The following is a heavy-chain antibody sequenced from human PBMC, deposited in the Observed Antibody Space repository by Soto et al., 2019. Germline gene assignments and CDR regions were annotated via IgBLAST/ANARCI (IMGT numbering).Heavy chain of an antibody. D-gene: IGHD2-15*01. J-gene: IGHJ4*02. Sequence: GGSLRLSCAASGFTFSSYAMSWVRQAPGKGLDWVSAISGSGGSTYYADSVKGRFTISRDNSKNTLYLQMNSLRAEDTAVYYCAKAASIVVVVAADFDYWGQGTLVTVSS. CDR3: AKAASIVVVVAADFDY. CDR2: ISGSGGST. CDR1: GFTFSSYA. V-gene: IGHV3-23*01.